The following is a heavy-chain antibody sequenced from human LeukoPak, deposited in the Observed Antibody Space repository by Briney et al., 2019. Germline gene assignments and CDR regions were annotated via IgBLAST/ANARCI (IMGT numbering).Heavy chain of an antibody. Sequence: GTLSLTCAVSGGSISSSNWWSWVRQAPGKGLEWVANIRQDGSETYYVDSVKGRFTISRDNSKNTLYLQMNSLRVEDTAVYYCARVLWNGDYPRFDYWGQGTLVTVSS. J-gene: IGHJ4*02. D-gene: IGHD4-17*01. CDR2: IRQDGSET. CDR1: GGSISSSNW. CDR3: ARVLWNGDYPRFDY. V-gene: IGHV3-7*03.